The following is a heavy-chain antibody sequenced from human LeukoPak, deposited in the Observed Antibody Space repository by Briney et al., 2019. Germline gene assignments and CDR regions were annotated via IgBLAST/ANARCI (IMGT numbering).Heavy chain of an antibody. CDR1: GFTFSSYS. V-gene: IGHV3-53*01. CDR3: AKGTPMEVAGPFDY. J-gene: IGHJ4*02. D-gene: IGHD6-19*01. Sequence: GGSLRLSCEASGFTFSSYSMNWVRQAPGKGLEWVSVIYSGGSTYYADSVKGRFTISRDNSKNTLYLQMNSLRAEGTAVYYCAKGTPMEVAGPFDYWGQGTLVTVSS. CDR2: IYSGGST.